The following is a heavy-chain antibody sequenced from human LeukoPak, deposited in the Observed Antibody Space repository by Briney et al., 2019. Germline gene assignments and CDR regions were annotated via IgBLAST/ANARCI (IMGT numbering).Heavy chain of an antibody. J-gene: IGHJ4*02. Sequence: SETLSLTCAVYGGSFSGYYWSWIRQPPGKGLEWIGEINHSGSTNYNPSLKSRVTISVDTSKNQFSLKLSSVTAADTAVYYCARGPQHRYFDWLLSTSLDYWGQGTLVTVSS. CDR1: GGSFSGYY. D-gene: IGHD3-9*01. CDR3: ARGPQHRYFDWLLSTSLDY. V-gene: IGHV4-34*01. CDR2: INHSGST.